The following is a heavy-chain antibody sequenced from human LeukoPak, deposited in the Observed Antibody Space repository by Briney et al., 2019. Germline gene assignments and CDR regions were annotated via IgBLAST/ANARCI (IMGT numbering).Heavy chain of an antibody. J-gene: IGHJ6*03. D-gene: IGHD3-9*01. Sequence: VASVKVSCKASGGTFSSYAISWVRQAPGQGLEWMGGIIPIFGTANYAQKFQGRVTITADKSTSTAYMELSSLRSEDTAVYYCARANTYYDILTGYYYYYYYMDVWGKGTTVTISS. CDR2: IIPIFGTA. CDR3: ARANTYYDILTGYYYYYYYMDV. V-gene: IGHV1-69*06. CDR1: GGTFSSYA.